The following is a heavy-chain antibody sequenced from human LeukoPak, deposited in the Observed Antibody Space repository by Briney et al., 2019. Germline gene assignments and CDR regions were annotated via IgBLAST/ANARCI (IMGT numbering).Heavy chain of an antibody. CDR1: GGXISSRSDY. D-gene: IGHD3-22*01. Sequence: SETLSLTCTVSGGXISSRSDYWGWIRQPPGKGLEWIGSIYYSGSTYYNPSLKSRVTISVDTSKNQFSLNLSSVTAADTAVYYCARHMAYDNSGYYALDNWGQGTLVTVSS. J-gene: IGHJ4*02. CDR2: IYYSGST. V-gene: IGHV4-39*01. CDR3: ARHMAYDNSGYYALDN.